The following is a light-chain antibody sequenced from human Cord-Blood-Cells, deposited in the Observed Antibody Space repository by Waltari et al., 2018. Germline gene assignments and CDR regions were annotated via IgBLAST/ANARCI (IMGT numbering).Light chain of an antibody. V-gene: IGLV3-19*01. CDR2: GKN. Sequence: SSELTQDPAVSVALGQTVRITCHGDRLRCHYASWYQQKPGQAPVLVIYGKNNRPSGIPDRFSGSSSGNTASLTITGAQAEDEADYYCNSRDSSGNHVVFGGGTKLTVL. CDR3: NSRDSSGNHVV. CDR1: RLRCHY. J-gene: IGLJ2*01.